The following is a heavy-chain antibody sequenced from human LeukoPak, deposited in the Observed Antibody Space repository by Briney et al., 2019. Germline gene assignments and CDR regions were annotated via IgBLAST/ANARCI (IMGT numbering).Heavy chain of an antibody. V-gene: IGHV3-23*01. CDR1: GFTFSSYA. D-gene: IGHD1-7*01. Sequence: PGGSLRLSCAASGFTFSSYAMSWVRQAPGKGLEWVSGISGSGGSTYYSDSVKGRFTISRDNSKNTVYLQMNSLRADDTAVYYCAKEYRTGSTRLGFDYWGQGTLVTVSS. CDR3: AKEYRTGSTRLGFDY. CDR2: ISGSGGST. J-gene: IGHJ4*02.